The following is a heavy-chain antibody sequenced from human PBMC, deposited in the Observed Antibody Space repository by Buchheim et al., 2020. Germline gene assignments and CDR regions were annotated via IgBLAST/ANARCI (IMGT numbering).Heavy chain of an antibody. CDR1: GFTFSSHW. CDR2: IKQDGSEK. Sequence: EVQLVESGGGLVQPGGSLRLSCAASGFTFSSHWMSWVRQAPGKGLEWVANIKQDGSEKYYVDSVKGRFTISRDNAKNSLYLQMNSLRAEDTAVYYCARPLSGVPALGYWGQGTL. D-gene: IGHD2-2*01. CDR3: ARPLSGVPALGY. V-gene: IGHV3-7*04. J-gene: IGHJ4*02.